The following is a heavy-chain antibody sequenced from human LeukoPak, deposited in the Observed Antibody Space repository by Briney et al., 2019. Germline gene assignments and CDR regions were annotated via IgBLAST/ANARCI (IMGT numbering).Heavy chain of an antibody. J-gene: IGHJ4*02. CDR1: GFTFGDYA. V-gene: IGHV3-49*04. CDR3: TRWGYYYDSSGYPY. CDR2: IRSKAYGGTT. D-gene: IGHD3-22*01. Sequence: GGSLILSCTASGFTFGDYAMSWVRQAPGKGLEWVGFIRSKAYGGTTEYAASVKGRFTISRDDSKSIAYLQMNSLKTEDTAVYYCTRWGYYYDSSGYPYWGQGTLVTVSS.